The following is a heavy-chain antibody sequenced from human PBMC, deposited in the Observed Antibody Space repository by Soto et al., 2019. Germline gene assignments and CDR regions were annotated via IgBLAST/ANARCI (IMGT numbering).Heavy chain of an antibody. V-gene: IGHV3-15*01. CDR3: TTGIYYDILTGYHNVAY. CDR2: IKSKTDGGTA. CDR1: GFNLSHPW. D-gene: IGHD3-9*01. Sequence: GGSLRLSCVASGFNLSHPWMTWVRQAAGKGLDWVGRIKSKTDGGTADYAAPVKGRATISRDDSKNTVYLQMNSLKTEDTAVYYCTTGIYYDILTGYHNVAYWGQGALVTASS. J-gene: IGHJ4*02.